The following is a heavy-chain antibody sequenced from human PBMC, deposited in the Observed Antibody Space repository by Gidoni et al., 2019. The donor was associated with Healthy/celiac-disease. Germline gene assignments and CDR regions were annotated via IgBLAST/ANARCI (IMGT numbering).Heavy chain of an antibody. CDR1: GGTFSSYA. Sequence: QVQLVQSGAEVKKPGSSVKVSCKASGGTFSSYAISWVRQAPGQGLEWMGRIIPILGIANYAQKFQGRVTITADKSTSTAYMELSSLRSEDTAVYYCARDALGGNLVQHWGQGTLVTVSS. CDR3: ARDALGGNLVQH. D-gene: IGHD2-21*02. CDR2: IIPILGIA. V-gene: IGHV1-69*04. J-gene: IGHJ1*01.